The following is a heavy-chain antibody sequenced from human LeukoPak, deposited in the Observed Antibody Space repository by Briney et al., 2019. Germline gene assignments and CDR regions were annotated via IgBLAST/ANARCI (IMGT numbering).Heavy chain of an antibody. CDR2: IHLGDSDT. V-gene: IGHV5-51*01. CDR3: ARLRSSGWYRRGTYYFDY. D-gene: IGHD6-19*01. Sequence: GESLKISCKGSGYSFTSYWIGWVRQMPGKGLEWMGIIHLGDSDTRYSPSFQGQVTISADKPISTAYLQWSSLKASDTAMYYCARLRSSGWYRRGTYYFDYWGQGTLVTVSS. J-gene: IGHJ4*02. CDR1: GYSFTSYW.